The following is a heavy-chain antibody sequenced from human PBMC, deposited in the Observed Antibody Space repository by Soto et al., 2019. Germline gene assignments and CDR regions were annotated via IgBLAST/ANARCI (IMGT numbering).Heavy chain of an antibody. CDR3: AKGPPSGSYLTPFDY. J-gene: IGHJ4*02. D-gene: IGHD1-26*01. CDR1: GFTFSSYA. Sequence: XGSLRLSCAASGFTFSSYAMSWVRQAPGKGLEWVSAISGSGGSTYYADSVKGRFTISRDNSKNTLYLQMNSLRAEDTAVYYCAKGPPSGSYLTPFDYWGQGTLVTVSS. CDR2: ISGSGGST. V-gene: IGHV3-23*01.